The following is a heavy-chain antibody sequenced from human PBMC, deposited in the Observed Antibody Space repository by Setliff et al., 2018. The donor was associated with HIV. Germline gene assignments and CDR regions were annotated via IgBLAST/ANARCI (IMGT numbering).Heavy chain of an antibody. CDR2: IKQDGSER. D-gene: IGHD6-19*01. Sequence: GGSLRLSCAASGFTFSSYWMSWVRQAPGKGLEWVANIKQDGSERYYLDSVKGRFSISRDNAKNSLYLQMNNLRREDTALYFCVKGGTLAGQFYYYMNVWGKGTTVTVSS. V-gene: IGHV3-7*03. CDR1: GFTFSSYW. J-gene: IGHJ6*03. CDR3: VKGGTLAGQFYYYMNV.